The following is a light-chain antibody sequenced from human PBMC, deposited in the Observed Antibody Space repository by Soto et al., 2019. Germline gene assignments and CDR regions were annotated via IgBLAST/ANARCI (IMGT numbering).Light chain of an antibody. J-gene: IGKJ4*01. V-gene: IGKV1-5*03. Sequence: DIQMTQSPSTLSASVGDRVTLTCRASQSINSWLAWSQQRPGKGPKILIHKASILEGGVPSRFSGSASGTEFTLTISSPQPDDFANSYCLQYNHYPLTFGGGTKVESK. CDR3: LQYNHYPLT. CDR2: KAS. CDR1: QSINSW.